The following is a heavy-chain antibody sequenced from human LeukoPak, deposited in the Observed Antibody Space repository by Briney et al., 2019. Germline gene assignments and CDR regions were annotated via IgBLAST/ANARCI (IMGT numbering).Heavy chain of an antibody. V-gene: IGHV1-8*01. CDR3: ARSRSGRLLYYYMDV. CDR2: MNPNSGNT. J-gene: IGHJ6*03. D-gene: IGHD6-19*01. CDR1: GYTFTSYD. Sequence: GASVKVSCKASGYTFTSYDINWVRQATGQGLEWMGWMNPNSGNTGYAQKFQGRVTITRNTSISTAYMELSSLRSEDTAVYYCARSRSGRLLYYYMDVWGKGTTVTVSS.